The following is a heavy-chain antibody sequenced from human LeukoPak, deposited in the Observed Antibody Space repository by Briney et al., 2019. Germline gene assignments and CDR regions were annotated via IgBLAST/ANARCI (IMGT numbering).Heavy chain of an antibody. Sequence: QPGGSLRLSCAASGFTFSNYAMSWVRQAPGKGLEWVSGISGSGGSTYYADSVKGRLTISRDNSKNTLYLQMNSLRAEDTAIYYCAKDTGPAAGITADYWGQGTLVTVSS. CDR3: AKDTGPAAGITADY. D-gene: IGHD6-13*01. CDR2: ISGSGGST. J-gene: IGHJ4*02. CDR1: GFTFSNYA. V-gene: IGHV3-23*01.